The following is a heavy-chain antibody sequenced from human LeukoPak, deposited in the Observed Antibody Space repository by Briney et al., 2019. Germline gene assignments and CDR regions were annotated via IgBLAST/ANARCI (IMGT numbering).Heavy chain of an antibody. V-gene: IGHV4-59*05. CDR1: GGSISSYY. CDR2: FYYSVST. J-gene: IGHJ4*02. D-gene: IGHD5-18*01. CDR3: ARPGYSYGVDY. Sequence: SETLSLTCAVSGGSISSYYWSWIRQPPGKGLEWIGSFYYSVSTYYNPSLKSRVTISVDTSRNQFSLKLSSVTAADTAVYYCARPGYSYGVDYWGQGALVTVSS.